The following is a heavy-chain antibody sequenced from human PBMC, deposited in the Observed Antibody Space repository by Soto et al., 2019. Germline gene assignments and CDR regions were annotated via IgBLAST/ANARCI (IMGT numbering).Heavy chain of an antibody. CDR3: ARDRTAMATKTPGYFDY. V-gene: IGHV1-69*12. CDR1: GGTFSSYA. CDR2: IIPIFGTA. Sequence: QVQLVQSGAEVKKPGSSVKVSCKASGGTFSSYAISWVRQAPGQGLEWMGGIIPIFGTANYAQKFQGRVTITADESTSTAYMELSSLRSEDTAVYYCARDRTAMATKTPGYFDYWGQGPLVTVSS. D-gene: IGHD5-18*01. J-gene: IGHJ4*02.